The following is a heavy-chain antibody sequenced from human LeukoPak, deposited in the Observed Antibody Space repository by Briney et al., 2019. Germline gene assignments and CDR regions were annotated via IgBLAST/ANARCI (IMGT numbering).Heavy chain of an antibody. D-gene: IGHD1-26*01. V-gene: IGHV4-59*08. Sequence: SETLSLTCTVSGGSISSYYWSWIRQPPGRGLEWIGYVYYSGSTNYNSSLKSRVTISVDTSKNQFSLNLRSMTAADTAVYYCARHGGGTYLQYWGQGALVIVSA. J-gene: IGHJ4*02. CDR3: ARHGGGTYLQY. CDR2: VYYSGST. CDR1: GGSISSYY.